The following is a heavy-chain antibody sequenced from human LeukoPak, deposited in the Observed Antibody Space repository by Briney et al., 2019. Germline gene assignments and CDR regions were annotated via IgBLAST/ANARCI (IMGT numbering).Heavy chain of an antibody. CDR2: IYYSGST. CDR1: GGSISSCSYY. D-gene: IGHD5-24*01. V-gene: IGHV4-39*01. J-gene: IGHJ4*02. Sequence: SETLSLTCTVSGGSISSCSYYWGWIRQPPGKGLEWIGSIYYSGSTYYNPSLKSRVTISVDTSKNQFSLKLSSVTAADTAVYYCARHECRDGYSDLRCGFDYWGQGTLVTVSS. CDR3: ARHECRDGYSDLRCGFDY.